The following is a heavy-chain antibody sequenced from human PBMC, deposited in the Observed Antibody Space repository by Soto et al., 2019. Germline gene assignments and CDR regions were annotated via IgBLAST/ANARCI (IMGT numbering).Heavy chain of an antibody. V-gene: IGHV3-33*01. J-gene: IGHJ6*02. CDR1: GFTFSSYG. D-gene: IGHD3-10*01. CDR3: AREEARPGVVDV. CDR2: IWYDGSNK. Sequence: GGSLRLSCAASGFTFSSYGMHWVRQAPGKGLEWVAVIWYDGSNKYYADSVKGRFTISRDNSKNTLYLQMNSLRAEDTAVYYCAREEARPGVVDVWGQGTTVTVSS.